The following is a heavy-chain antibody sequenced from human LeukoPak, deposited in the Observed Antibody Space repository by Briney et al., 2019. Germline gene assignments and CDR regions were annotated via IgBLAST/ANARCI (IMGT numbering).Heavy chain of an antibody. D-gene: IGHD2-8*01. Sequence: GRSLRLSCAASGFTFSDYYMSWIRQAPGKGLEWVSYISSSSSYTNYADSVKGRFTISRDNAKNSLYLQMNSLRAEDTAVYYCARDLTDSGTIDYWGQGTLVTVSS. CDR2: ISSSSSYT. J-gene: IGHJ4*02. CDR3: ARDLTDSGTIDY. V-gene: IGHV3-11*06. CDR1: GFTFSDYY.